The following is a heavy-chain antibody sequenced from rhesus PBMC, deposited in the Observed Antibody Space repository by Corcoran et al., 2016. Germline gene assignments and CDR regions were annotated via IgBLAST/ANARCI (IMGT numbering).Heavy chain of an antibody. V-gene: IGHV4-173*01. Sequence: QLQLQESGPGLVKPSETLSLTCAVSGGSISSNYWSWIRQIPGKGLEWVVRISGSGGITDYNPSLSIRVTISTETSKNQFSLKLTSLTAADMAVYYCASLSSNWGDYYVAYFDSWGQGVLVTVSS. CDR1: GGSISSNY. CDR2: ISGSGGIT. D-gene: IGHD3-34*01. J-gene: IGHJ4*01. CDR3: ASLSSNWGDYYVAYFDS.